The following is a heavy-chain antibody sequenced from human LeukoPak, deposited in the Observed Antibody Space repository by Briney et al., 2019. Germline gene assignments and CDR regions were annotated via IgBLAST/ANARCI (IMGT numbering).Heavy chain of an antibody. CDR3: ARAWSYGYSNFDY. CDR1: GGFFSGYY. D-gene: IGHD5-18*01. Sequence: SETLSLTCAVYGGFFSGYYWSWIRQPPGKGLEWIGEINHSGSTNYNPSLKSRVTISVDTSKNQFSLKLSSVTAADTAVYYCARAWSYGYSNFDYWGQGTLVTVSS. CDR2: INHSGST. V-gene: IGHV4-34*01. J-gene: IGHJ4*02.